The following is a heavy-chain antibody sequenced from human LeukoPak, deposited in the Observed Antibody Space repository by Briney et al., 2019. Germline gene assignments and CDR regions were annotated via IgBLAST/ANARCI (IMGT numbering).Heavy chain of an antibody. J-gene: IGHJ4*02. CDR3: ARGLFDY. CDR1: GGSFGGYY. V-gene: IGHV4-34*01. D-gene: IGHD3-10*01. Sequence: SETLSLTCAVYGGSFGGYYWSWIRQPPGKGLEWIGEINHSGSTNYNPSLKSRVTISVDTSKNQFSLKLSSVTAADTAVYYCARGLFDYWGQGTLVTVSS. CDR2: INHSGST.